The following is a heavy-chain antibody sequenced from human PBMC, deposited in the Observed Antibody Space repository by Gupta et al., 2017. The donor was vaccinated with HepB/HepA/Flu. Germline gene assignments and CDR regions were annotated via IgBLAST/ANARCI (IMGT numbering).Heavy chain of an antibody. J-gene: IGHJ4*02. V-gene: IGHV3-23*01. CDR1: GFTFSSYA. Sequence: EVQLLESGGGLVQPGGSLRLSCGASGFTFSSYAMPWVRQAPGKGLEWVSSFTGSGGSTFYADSVKGRFTISRDNSKNTLYLQMNSLRAEDTAVYYCAKGFKVPSLGYYFDYWGQGTLVTVSS. CDR2: FTGSGGST. CDR3: AKGFKVPSLGYYFDY. D-gene: IGHD3-10*01.